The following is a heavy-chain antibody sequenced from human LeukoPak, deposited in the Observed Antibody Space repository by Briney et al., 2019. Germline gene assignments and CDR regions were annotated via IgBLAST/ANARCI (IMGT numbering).Heavy chain of an antibody. CDR1: GFTFSSYW. D-gene: IGHD6-19*01. CDR3: ARGHSSGWSNWFDP. V-gene: IGHV3-74*01. J-gene: IGHJ5*02. CDR2: VNSDGSST. Sequence: GGSLRLSCAASGFTFSSYWMHWVRQAPGKGLVWVSRVNSDGSSTNYADSVKGRFTISRDNAKNTLYLQMNSLRAEDTAVYYCARGHSSGWSNWFDPWGQGTLVTVSS.